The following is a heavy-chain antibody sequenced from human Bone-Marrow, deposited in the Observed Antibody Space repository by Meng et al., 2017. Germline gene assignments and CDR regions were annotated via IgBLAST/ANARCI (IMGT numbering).Heavy chain of an antibody. CDR2: INHSGS. CDR1: GGSFSGYY. CDR3: ARGYCGGDCYIPFDNWFDP. J-gene: IGHJ5*02. V-gene: IGHV4-34*01. Sequence: QVQLQQWGAGLLKPSDDLSLTCVVYGGSFSGYYWSWIRQPPGRGLEWIGEINHSGSKSRVTISVDTSKNQFSLNLSSVTAADTAVYYCARGYCGGDCYIPFDNWFDPWGQGTLVTVSS. D-gene: IGHD2-21*02.